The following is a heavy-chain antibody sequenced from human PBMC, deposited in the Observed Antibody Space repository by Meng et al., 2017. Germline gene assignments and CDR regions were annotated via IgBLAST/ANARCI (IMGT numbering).Heavy chain of an antibody. CDR1: GGSISSGGYY. J-gene: IGHJ4*02. Sequence: VQLQVSGPGLVKPSQTLSLTCTVSGGSISSGGYYWSWIRQHPGKGLEWIGYIYYSGSTYYNPSLKSRVTISVDTSKNQFSLKLSSVTAADTAVYYCARDVARYYDSSGYFDYWGQGTLVTVSS. CDR3: ARDVARYYDSSGYFDY. D-gene: IGHD3-22*01. V-gene: IGHV4-31*03. CDR2: IYYSGST.